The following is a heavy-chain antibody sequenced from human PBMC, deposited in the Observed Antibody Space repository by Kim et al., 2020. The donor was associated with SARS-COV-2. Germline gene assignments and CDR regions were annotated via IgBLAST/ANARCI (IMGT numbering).Heavy chain of an antibody. D-gene: IGHD2-2*01. J-gene: IGHJ6*02. V-gene: IGHV1-69*13. CDR2: IIPIFGTA. CDR1: GGTFSSYA. Sequence: SVKVSCKASGGTFSSYAISWVRQAPGQGLEWMGGIIPIFGTANYAQKFKGRVTITADESTSTAYMELSSLRSEDTAVYYCASQVGCSSTSCYGFRPGYGMDVWGQGTTVTVSS. CDR3: ASQVGCSSTSCYGFRPGYGMDV.